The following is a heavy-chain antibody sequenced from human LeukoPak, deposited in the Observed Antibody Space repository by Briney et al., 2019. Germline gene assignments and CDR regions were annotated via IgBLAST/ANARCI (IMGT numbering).Heavy chain of an antibody. CDR3: ARVTCYYDSSGYGRVY. D-gene: IGHD3-22*01. J-gene: IGHJ4*02. V-gene: IGHV3-48*03. CDR2: IRSSGSTI. Sequence: GGSLRLSCAASGFAFSSYEMNWVRQAPGKGLEWVSYIRSSGSTIYYADSVKGRFTISRDNAKNSLYLQMNSLRAEDTAVYYCARVTCYYDSSGYGRVYWGQGTLVTVSS. CDR1: GFAFSSYE.